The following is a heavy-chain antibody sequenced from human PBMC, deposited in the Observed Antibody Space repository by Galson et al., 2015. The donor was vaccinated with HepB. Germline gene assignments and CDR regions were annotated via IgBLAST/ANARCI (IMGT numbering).Heavy chain of an antibody. CDR3: ARDSQMSSISLDF. CDR1: GYTFDSYD. J-gene: IGHJ4*02. D-gene: IGHD5-24*01. Sequence: SVKVSCKASGYTFDSYDITWVRQAPGQGLEWMGWISVYNGDTKYARRFQDRVTLTTDKTTSTAYMELRSLRSDDTGVYFCARDSQMSSISLDFWGQGTLVTVSS. CDR2: ISVYNGDT. V-gene: IGHV1-18*04.